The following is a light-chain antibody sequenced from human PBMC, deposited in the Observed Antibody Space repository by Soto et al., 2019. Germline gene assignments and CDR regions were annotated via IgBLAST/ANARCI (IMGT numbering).Light chain of an antibody. J-gene: IGKJ5*01. CDR1: QSISSN. V-gene: IGKV3-15*01. CDR3: QQYNTWRSIT. CDR2: CAS. Sequence: EIVMTQSPATLSVSPGERATLSCRASQSISSNLGWYQQRPGQAPRLLIYCASTRATGIPARFSGSGSGTEFTLTISSLQSEYFAVYYCQQYNTWRSITFGQGTRLEMK.